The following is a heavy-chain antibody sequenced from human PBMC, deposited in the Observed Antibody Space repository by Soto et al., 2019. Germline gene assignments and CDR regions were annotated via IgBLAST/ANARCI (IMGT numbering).Heavy chain of an antibody. D-gene: IGHD3-16*01. CDR1: GFSLSTSGVG. CDR2: IYWDDYK. Sequence: QITLKESGPALVKPTQTLTLTCTFSGFSLSTSGVGVGWIRQPPGEALEWLALIYWDDYKHFSPSLESRLTNTKDTSKNQVGLTMANMDPVDTATYYCVHKGGGDRILDYWGQGTLVTVSS. CDR3: VHKGGGDRILDY. J-gene: IGHJ4*02. V-gene: IGHV2-5*02.